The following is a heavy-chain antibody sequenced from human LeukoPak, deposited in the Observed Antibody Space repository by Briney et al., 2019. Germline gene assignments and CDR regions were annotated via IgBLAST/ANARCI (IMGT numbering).Heavy chain of an antibody. CDR1: GFTFTSSA. CDR2: VVVGSGNT. V-gene: IGHV1-58*02. D-gene: IGHD3-22*01. CDR3: ARETPTVTYYYDSSGYWRAFDI. J-gene: IGHJ3*02. Sequence: SVKVSCKASGFTFTSSAMQWVRRARGQRLEWIGWVVVGSGNTNYAQKFQERVTITRDMSTSTAYMELSSLRSEDTAVYYCARETPTVTYYYDSSGYWRAFDIWGQGTMVTVSS.